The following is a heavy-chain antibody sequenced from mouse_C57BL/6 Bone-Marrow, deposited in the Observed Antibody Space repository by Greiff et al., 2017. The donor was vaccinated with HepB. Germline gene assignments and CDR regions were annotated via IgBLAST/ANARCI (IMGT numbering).Heavy chain of an antibody. CDR3: AREGGSVFDY. D-gene: IGHD1-1*01. CDR2: ISDGGSYT. J-gene: IGHJ2*01. V-gene: IGHV5-4*01. CDR1: GFTFSSYA. Sequence: EVNLVESGGGLVKPGGSLKLSCAASGFTFSSYAMSWVRQTPEKRLEWVATISDGGSYTYYPDNVKGRFTISRDNAKNNLYLQMSHLKSEDTAMYYCAREGGSVFDYWGQGTTPTVSS.